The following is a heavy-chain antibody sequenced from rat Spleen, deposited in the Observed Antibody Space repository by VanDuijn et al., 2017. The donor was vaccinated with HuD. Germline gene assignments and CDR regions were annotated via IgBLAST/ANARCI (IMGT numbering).Heavy chain of an antibody. V-gene: IGHV3-3*01. CDR2: INSAGST. Sequence: EVQLQESGPGLVKPSQSLSLTCSVTGYSITSSYRWNWIRKFPGNKLEWMGYINSAGSTNYNPSLKSRISITRDTSKNQFFLQVNSVTTEDTATYYCARFARGYGGYYFDYWGQGVMVTVSS. J-gene: IGHJ2*01. CDR1: GYSITSSYR. D-gene: IGHD1-11*01. CDR3: ARFARGYGGYYFDY.